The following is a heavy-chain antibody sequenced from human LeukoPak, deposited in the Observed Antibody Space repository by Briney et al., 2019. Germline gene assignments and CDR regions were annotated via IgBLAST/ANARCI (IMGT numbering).Heavy chain of an antibody. J-gene: IGHJ4*02. V-gene: IGHV3-21*01. Sequence: GGSLRLSCAASGFTFSSYSINWVRQAPGKGLGWVSCVSSTSSFIYYADSVKGRFTISRDNSKSTLYLQMNSLRAEDTAVYYCAKGRDPTSIAVAGKIDYWGQGTLVTVSS. CDR3: AKGRDPTSIAVAGKIDY. CDR1: GFTFSSYS. D-gene: IGHD6-19*01. CDR2: VSSTSSFI.